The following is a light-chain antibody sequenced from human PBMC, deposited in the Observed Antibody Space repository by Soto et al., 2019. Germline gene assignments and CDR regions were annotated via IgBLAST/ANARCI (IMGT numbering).Light chain of an antibody. CDR1: SSDVGDNNY. CDR2: EVS. J-gene: IGLJ1*01. CDR3: SSYTSSTTRV. Sequence: QSALTQPASVSGSRGQSITISCTGTSSDVGDNNYVSWYQQYPGKAPKLMLYEVSNRPSGVSNRFSGSKSGNTASLTISGLQAEDEADYYCSSYTSSTTRVFGTGTNVTVL. V-gene: IGLV2-14*01.